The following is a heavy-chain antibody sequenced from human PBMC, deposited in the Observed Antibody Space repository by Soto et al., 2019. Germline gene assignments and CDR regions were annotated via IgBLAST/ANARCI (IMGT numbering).Heavy chain of an antibody. J-gene: IGHJ3*02. CDR2: MKQDGSEI. CDR3: ARDGEPYDDAFDI. V-gene: IGHV3-7*01. D-gene: IGHD5-12*01. Sequence: GGSLRLSCAASGFIFSSYWMSWVRQAPGRGLEWVANMKQDGSEINYVDSVKGRFTISRDNAKNSLFLQMNSLRVDDTAVYYCARDGEPYDDAFDIWGQGTMVTVSS. CDR1: GFIFSSYW.